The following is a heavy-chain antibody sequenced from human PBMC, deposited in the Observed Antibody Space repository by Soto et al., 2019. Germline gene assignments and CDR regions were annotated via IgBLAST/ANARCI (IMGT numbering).Heavy chain of an antibody. D-gene: IGHD5-18*01. Sequence: QVQLVQSGAEVKKPGASVKVSCKASGYTFTGYYMHWVRQAPGQGLEWMGWINPNSGGTNYAQKFQGWVTMTRDTSISTAYMELSRLRSDDTAVYYCARDRVIQLWSRRYYYGMDVWGQGTTVTVSS. J-gene: IGHJ6*02. CDR1: GYTFTGYY. V-gene: IGHV1-2*04. CDR2: INPNSGGT. CDR3: ARDRVIQLWSRRYYYGMDV.